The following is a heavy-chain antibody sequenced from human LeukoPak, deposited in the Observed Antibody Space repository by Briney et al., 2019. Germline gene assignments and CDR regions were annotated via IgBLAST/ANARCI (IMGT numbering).Heavy chain of an antibody. Sequence: GGSLRLSCAASGFTFSDYWMHWVRQAPRKGLVWVSRIKTDGRSTNYADSVKGRFTISRDNAKNTLYLQMNSLRAEDTAVYYCARGRIGGWTDYWGQGTLVTVSS. V-gene: IGHV3-74*01. J-gene: IGHJ4*02. CDR1: GFTFSDYW. CDR2: IKTDGRST. D-gene: IGHD6-19*01. CDR3: ARGRIGGWTDY.